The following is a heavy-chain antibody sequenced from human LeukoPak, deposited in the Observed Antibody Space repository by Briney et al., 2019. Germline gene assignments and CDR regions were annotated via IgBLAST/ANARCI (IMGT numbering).Heavy chain of an antibody. CDR2: IQSDGSDQ. CDR3: AKRDGYNSGPFDY. D-gene: IGHD5-24*01. V-gene: IGHV3-30*02. Sequence: GGSLRLSCAASGFTFSSYGMHWVRQAPGKGLEWVAFIQSDGSDQYYADSVKGRLSISRDNSKNTLYLQMNSLRTEDTAVYYRAKRDGYNSGPFDYWGQGTLVTVSS. CDR1: GFTFSSYG. J-gene: IGHJ4*02.